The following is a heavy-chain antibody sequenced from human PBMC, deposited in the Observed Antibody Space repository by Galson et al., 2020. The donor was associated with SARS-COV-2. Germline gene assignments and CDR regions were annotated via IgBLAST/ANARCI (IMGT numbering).Heavy chain of an antibody. CDR2: RNPNSGNT. CDR1: GYTFTSYD. Sequence: ASVKVSCKASGYTFTSYDINWVRQATGQGLEWMGWRNPNSGNTGYAQKFQGRVTMTRNTSISTAYMELSSLRSEDTAVYYCARGGRYCSGGSCYSGYGMDVWGQGTTVTVSS. CDR3: ARGGRYCSGGSCYSGYGMDV. V-gene: IGHV1-8*01. J-gene: IGHJ6*02. D-gene: IGHD2-15*01.